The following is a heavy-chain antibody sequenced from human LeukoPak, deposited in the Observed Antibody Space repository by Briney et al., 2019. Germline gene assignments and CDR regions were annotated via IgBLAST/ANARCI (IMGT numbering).Heavy chain of an antibody. D-gene: IGHD5-18*01. CDR2: INPSGGST. V-gene: IGHV1-46*01. J-gene: IGHJ5*02. CDR1: GYIFTSYF. CDR3: ARALPHRRLMGTTMEQHWFDP. Sequence: ASVKVSCKASGYIFTSYFMHWVRQAPGQGLEWMGLINPSGGSTRYAQKFQGRVTMTRDMFTSTVYMELSSLRSEDTAVYYCARALPHRRLMGTTMEQHWFDPWGQGTLVTVSS.